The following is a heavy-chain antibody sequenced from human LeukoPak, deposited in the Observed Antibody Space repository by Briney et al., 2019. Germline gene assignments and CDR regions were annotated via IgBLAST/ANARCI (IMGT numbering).Heavy chain of an antibody. D-gene: IGHD5-18*01. Sequence: SESLSLTCTVPGGSISSSSYYWGWIRQPAGRGLEWIGNVYYSGSTYYNSSLKSRVTVSVDTSKNQFSLKLSSVTAADTAVYYCASGFQRYTAMAYFDYWGQGTLVTVSS. V-gene: IGHV4-39*07. CDR2: VYYSGST. CDR1: GGSISSSSYY. CDR3: ASGFQRYTAMAYFDY. J-gene: IGHJ4*02.